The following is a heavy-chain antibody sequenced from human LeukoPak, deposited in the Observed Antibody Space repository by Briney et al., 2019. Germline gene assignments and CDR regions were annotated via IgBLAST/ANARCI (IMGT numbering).Heavy chain of an antibody. CDR2: INYEGSTT. CDR1: GITLSNYW. V-gene: IGHV3-74*01. CDR3: ATSSYGGNFGLFDY. J-gene: IGHJ4*02. Sequence: GGSLRLSCAASGITLSNYWMHWVRQVPGKGLVWVYRINYEGSTTSYADSVKGRFTISRDNAKNTLYLQMNSLRAEDTSVYYCATSSYGGNFGLFDYWGQGILVTVSS. D-gene: IGHD4-23*01.